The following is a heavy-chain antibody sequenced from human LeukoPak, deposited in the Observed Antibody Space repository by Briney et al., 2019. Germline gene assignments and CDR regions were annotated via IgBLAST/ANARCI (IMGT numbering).Heavy chain of an antibody. CDR3: ARDGTPYGDYGWFDP. CDR2: INSHSGGT. D-gene: IGHD4-17*01. Sequence: ASVKVSCKASGGTFSSYAISWVRQAPGQGLEWMGWINSHSGGTYYAQKFQGRVTMTRDTSINTTFLELSSLRSHDTAVYYCARDGTPYGDYGWFDPWGQGTLVTVSS. J-gene: IGHJ5*02. V-gene: IGHV1-2*02. CDR1: GGTFSSYA.